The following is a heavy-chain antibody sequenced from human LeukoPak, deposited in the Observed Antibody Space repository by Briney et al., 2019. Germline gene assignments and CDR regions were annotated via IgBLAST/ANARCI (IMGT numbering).Heavy chain of an antibody. J-gene: IGHJ4*02. V-gene: IGHV4-59*01. CDR1: GGSISSYY. CDR3: AKQLGYFDY. CDR2: IYYSGST. Sequence: SETLSLTCTVSGGSISSYYWSWIRQPPGKGLEWIGDIYYSGSTNYNPSLKSRVTISVDTSKNQFSLKLSSVTAADTAVYYCAKQLGYFDYRGQGTLVTVSS. D-gene: IGHD6-6*01.